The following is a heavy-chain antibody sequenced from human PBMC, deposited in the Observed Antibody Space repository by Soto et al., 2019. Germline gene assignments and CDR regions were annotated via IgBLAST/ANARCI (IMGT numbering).Heavy chain of an antibody. V-gene: IGHV3-30*18. D-gene: IGHD1-26*01. Sequence: PGCSLRLSCAASGFTFSSYGMHGVRQAPGKGLEWVAVISYDGSNKYYADSVKGRFTISRDNSKNTLYLQMNSLRAEDTAVYYSAKEPATVSYCLDYWGQGTLVTVSS. J-gene: IGHJ4*02. CDR2: ISYDGSNK. CDR1: GFTFSSYG. CDR3: AKEPATVSYCLDY.